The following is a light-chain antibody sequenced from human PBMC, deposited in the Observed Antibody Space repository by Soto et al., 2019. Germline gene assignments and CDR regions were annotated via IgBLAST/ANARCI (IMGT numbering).Light chain of an antibody. Sequence: DIQMTQSPSSLSASVGDRDTITCQASQNIKQFLSWYQVKSGKAPDLLIYDASKMKTVVPARFSGNGFGTDFTFTLTNLQPEDVATYYCLQYANLPCAFGQGTKLDIK. CDR3: LQYANLPCA. CDR2: DAS. J-gene: IGKJ2*02. CDR1: QNIKQF. V-gene: IGKV1-33*01.